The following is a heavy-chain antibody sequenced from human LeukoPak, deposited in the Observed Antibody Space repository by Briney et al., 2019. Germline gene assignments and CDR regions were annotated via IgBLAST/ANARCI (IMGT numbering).Heavy chain of an antibody. CDR2: IIPIFGTA. Sequence: SVKVSCKASGGTFSSYAISWVRQAPGQGLEWMGRIIPIFGTANYAQKFQGRVTITTDESTSTAYMELSSLRSEDTAVYYCARAPTAYSSRRSHYYMDVWGKGTTVTVSS. CDR3: ARAPTAYSSRRSHYYMDV. D-gene: IGHD6-13*01. CDR1: GGTFSSYA. V-gene: IGHV1-69*05. J-gene: IGHJ6*03.